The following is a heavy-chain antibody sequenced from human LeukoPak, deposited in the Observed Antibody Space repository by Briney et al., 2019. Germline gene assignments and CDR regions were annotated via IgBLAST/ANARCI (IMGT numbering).Heavy chain of an antibody. J-gene: IGHJ4*02. CDR3: AREAIGRVDY. Sequence: SETLSLTCTVSGDSISNYYWNWIRQPPGKGLEWIGYIYYSGSTNYNPSLKSRVTISVDTSKKHFSLKLSSVTAAGTAVYYCAREAIGRVDYWGQGILVTVSS. D-gene: IGHD2/OR15-2a*01. CDR1: GDSISNYY. CDR2: IYYSGST. V-gene: IGHV4-59*01.